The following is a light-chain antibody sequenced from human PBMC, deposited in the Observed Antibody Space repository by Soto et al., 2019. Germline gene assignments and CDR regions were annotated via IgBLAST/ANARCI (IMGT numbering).Light chain of an antibody. V-gene: IGKV3-15*01. CDR3: QQYKNWPPYT. CDR2: DTS. Sequence: EIVMTQSPATLSVSPGETATLSCRASQSVSSNLAWYQQKPGQAPRLLMYDTSTRVTGIPARFSGSGSGTEFTLTISSLQSEDFAVYYCQQYKNWPPYTFGQGTKLEIK. J-gene: IGKJ2*01. CDR1: QSVSSN.